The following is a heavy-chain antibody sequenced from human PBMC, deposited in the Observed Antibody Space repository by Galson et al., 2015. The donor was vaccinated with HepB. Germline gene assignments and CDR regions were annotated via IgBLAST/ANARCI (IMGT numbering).Heavy chain of an antibody. J-gene: IGHJ4*02. CDR2: ISGSGGST. Sequence: SLRLSCAASGFTFSSYAMSWVRQAPGKGLEWVSAISGSGGSTYYADSVKGRFTISRDNSKNTLYLQMNSLRAEDTAVYYCAKLPCSSTSCPDYWGQGTLVTVSS. V-gene: IGHV3-23*01. D-gene: IGHD2-2*01. CDR3: AKLPCSSTSCPDY. CDR1: GFTFSSYA.